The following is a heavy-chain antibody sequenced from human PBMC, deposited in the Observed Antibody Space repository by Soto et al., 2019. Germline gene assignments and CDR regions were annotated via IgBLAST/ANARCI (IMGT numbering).Heavy chain of an antibody. CDR1: GFSLSNAMVG. V-gene: IGHV2-26*01. CDR3: ARINQYAYDFDY. Sequence: QVTLKESGPVLVKPTETLTLTCTVSGFSLSNAMVGVSWIRQSPGKALEWLAHILSSGEKSYSTSLKSRVTISKDTSRSQVVLTMTRMDPVDPATYYCARINQYAYDFDYWGQGTLVTVSS. J-gene: IGHJ4*02. D-gene: IGHD2-2*01. CDR2: ILSSGEK.